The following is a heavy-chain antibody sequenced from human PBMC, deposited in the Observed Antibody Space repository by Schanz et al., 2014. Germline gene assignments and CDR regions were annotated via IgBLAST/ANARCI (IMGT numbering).Heavy chain of an antibody. D-gene: IGHD6-19*01. Sequence: EVQLLESGGGLVRPGGSLRLSCAASGFTFSNYAMSWVRQAPGKGLEWVSGFIVVSGNTYYAGSVKGRFSISRDYSKNTLYLQMSSLRAEDTAIYYCAKLSSSGRLAGYFDYWGQGALVAVSS. CDR2: FIVVSGNT. J-gene: IGHJ4*02. V-gene: IGHV3-23*01. CDR3: AKLSSSGRLAGYFDY. CDR1: GFTFSNYA.